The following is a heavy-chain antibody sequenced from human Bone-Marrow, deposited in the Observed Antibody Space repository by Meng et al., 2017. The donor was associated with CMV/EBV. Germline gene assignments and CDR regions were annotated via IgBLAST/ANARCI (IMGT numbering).Heavy chain of an antibody. CDR3: ARGDSSAYYTGPYAFDI. CDR1: GYTFTSYG. D-gene: IGHD3-22*01. V-gene: IGHV1-18*01. CDR2: ISAYNGNT. J-gene: IGHJ3*02. Sequence: ASVKVSCKASGYTFTSYGISWVRQAPGQGLEWMGWISAYNGNTNFAQNLQGRVTMTADTSTSTAYMELRSLRSDDTAVYYCARGDSSAYYTGPYAFDIWGQGKMVNVAS.